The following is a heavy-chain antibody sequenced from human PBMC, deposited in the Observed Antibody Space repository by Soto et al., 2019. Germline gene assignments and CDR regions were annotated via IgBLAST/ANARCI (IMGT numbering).Heavy chain of an antibody. D-gene: IGHD3-10*01. CDR2: ISYDGSNK. CDR3: AKDRGRVAGYFDY. CDR1: GFTFSSYG. Sequence: PGGSLRLSCAASGFTFSSYGMHWVRQAPGKGLEWVAVISYDGSNKYYADSVKGRFTISRDNSKNTLYLQMNSLRAEDTAVYYCAKDRGRVAGYFDYWGQGTLVTVSS. V-gene: IGHV3-30*18. J-gene: IGHJ4*02.